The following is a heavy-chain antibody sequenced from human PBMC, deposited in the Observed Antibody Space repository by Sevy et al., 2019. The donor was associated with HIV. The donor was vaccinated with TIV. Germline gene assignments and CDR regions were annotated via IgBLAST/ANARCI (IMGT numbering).Heavy chain of an antibody. CDR2: IYHSGTT. J-gene: IGHJ6*02. V-gene: IGHV4-38-2*01. CDR1: GYSISSGYY. D-gene: IGHD2-21*02. CDR3: ARASGGDKLDYYGMDV. Sequence: SETLSLTCAVSGYSISSGYYWGWIRQSPGKGLEWIGNIYHSGTTYYNPSLKSRVTISVDTSKNKFSLELRSVTATDTAVYYCARASGGDKLDYYGMDVWGQGTTVTVSS.